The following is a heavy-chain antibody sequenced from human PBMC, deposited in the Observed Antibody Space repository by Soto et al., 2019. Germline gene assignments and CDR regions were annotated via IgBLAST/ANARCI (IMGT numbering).Heavy chain of an antibody. CDR2: IIPIFGTA. V-gene: IGHV1-69*01. CDR1: GGTFSSYA. J-gene: IGHJ6*02. Sequence: QVQLVQSGAEVKKPGSSVKVSCKASGGTFSSYAISWVRQAPGQGLEWMGGIIPIFGTANYAQKFQGRVTITADESTSTAYMELSSVKSEDTAVYYCATKPLENNYDFWSGTPTYYCYGMDVWGQGPTVTVSS. CDR3: ATKPLENNYDFWSGTPTYYCYGMDV. D-gene: IGHD3-3*01.